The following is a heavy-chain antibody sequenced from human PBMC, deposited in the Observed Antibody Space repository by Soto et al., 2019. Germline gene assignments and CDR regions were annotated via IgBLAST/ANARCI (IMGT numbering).Heavy chain of an antibody. Sequence: PGGSLRLSCAASGFTFDDYTMHWVRQAPGKGLEWVSLISWDGGSTYYAHSAKGRFTISRDNSKNSLYLQMNSLRTEDTALYYSAKDHCGGDCPYYYGIDVWGQGTTVTVSS. CDR1: GFTFDDYT. CDR2: ISWDGGST. V-gene: IGHV3-43*01. CDR3: AKDHCGGDCPYYYGIDV. J-gene: IGHJ6*02. D-gene: IGHD2-21*02.